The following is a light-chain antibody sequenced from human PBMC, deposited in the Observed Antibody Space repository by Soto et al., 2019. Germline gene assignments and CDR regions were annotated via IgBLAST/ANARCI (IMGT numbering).Light chain of an antibody. Sequence: DIVMTQSPDSLAVSLGERATINCKSSRSLLHDSNKENFLAWYQKKPGQPPKLLFYWASTRESGVPERFSGSGSETDFTLTISSLRAEYVAVYYCQQYYGIPLTFGGGTKVDIK. V-gene: IGKV4-1*01. J-gene: IGKJ4*01. CDR1: RSLLHDSNKENF. CDR3: QQYYGIPLT. CDR2: WAS.